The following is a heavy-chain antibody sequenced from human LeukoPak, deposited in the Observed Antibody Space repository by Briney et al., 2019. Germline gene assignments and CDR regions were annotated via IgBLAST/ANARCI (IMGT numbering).Heavy chain of an antibody. V-gene: IGHV4-39*07. D-gene: IGHD3-22*01. CDR3: AREYYYDSGGYSTTGFDY. CDR2: IYYSGST. J-gene: IGHJ4*02. Sequence: SETLSLTCTVSGGSISSSSYYWGWIRQPPGKGLEWIGSIYYSGSTYYNPSLKSRVTISVDTSKNQFSLKLSSVTAADTAVYYCAREYYYDSGGYSTTGFDYWGQGTLVTVSS. CDR1: GGSISSSSYY.